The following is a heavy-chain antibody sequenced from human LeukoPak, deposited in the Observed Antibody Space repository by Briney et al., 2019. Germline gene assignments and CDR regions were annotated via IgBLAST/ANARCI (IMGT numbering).Heavy chain of an antibody. CDR3: ARRGGSGLETLDY. CDR1: GYSLSSYW. Sequence: GESLRISCKGSGYSLSSYWISWVRQMPGKGLEWMGRIDPSDSYSTYSPSFRGHVTISADKSISTAYLQWISLKASDSAMYYCARRGGSGLETLDYWGQGTLVTVSS. D-gene: IGHD2-15*01. V-gene: IGHV5-10-1*01. CDR2: IDPSDSYS. J-gene: IGHJ4*02.